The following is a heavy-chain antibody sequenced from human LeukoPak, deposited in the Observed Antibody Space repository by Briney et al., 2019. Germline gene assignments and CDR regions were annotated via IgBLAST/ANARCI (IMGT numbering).Heavy chain of an antibody. Sequence: GGSLRLSCAASGFTFSSYAMSWVRQAPGKGLEWVSAISGSGGSTYYADSVKGRFTISRDNSKNTLYLQMNSLRAEDTAVYYCAKNFDYDILTGYRDYWGQGTLVTVSS. CDR3: AKNFDYDILTGYRDY. CDR1: GFTFSSYA. J-gene: IGHJ4*02. V-gene: IGHV3-23*01. CDR2: ISGSGGST. D-gene: IGHD3-9*01.